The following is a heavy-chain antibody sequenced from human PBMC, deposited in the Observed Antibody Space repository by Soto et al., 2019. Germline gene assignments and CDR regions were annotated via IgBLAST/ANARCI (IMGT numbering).Heavy chain of an antibody. D-gene: IGHD2-15*01. CDR1: GFTFSSYS. V-gene: IGHV3-21*01. Sequence: PGGSLRLSCAASGFTFSSYSMNWVRQAPGKGLEWVSSISSSSSYIYYADSVKGRFTISRDNAKNSLYLQMNSLRAEDTAVYYCARDRLVVVVAATSYGMDVWGQGTTVTVS. J-gene: IGHJ6*02. CDR2: ISSSSSYI. CDR3: ARDRLVVVVAATSYGMDV.